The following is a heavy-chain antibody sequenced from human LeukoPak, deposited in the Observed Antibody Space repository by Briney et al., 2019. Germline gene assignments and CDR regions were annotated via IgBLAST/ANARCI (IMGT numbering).Heavy chain of an antibody. J-gene: IGHJ4*02. D-gene: IGHD4-17*01. Sequence: GGSLRLSCAASGFTFSTCGMHWVRQAPGKGLEWVSLIRYDGGNKYYADSVKGRFTISRDNSKNTLYLQMNSLRAEDTAVYYCVKDPYGDYLRYFDYWGQGTLVTVSS. V-gene: IGHV3-30*02. CDR3: VKDPYGDYLRYFDY. CDR2: IRYDGGNK. CDR1: GFTFSTCG.